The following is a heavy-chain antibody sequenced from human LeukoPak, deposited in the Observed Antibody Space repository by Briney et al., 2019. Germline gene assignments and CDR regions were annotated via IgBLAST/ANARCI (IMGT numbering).Heavy chain of an antibody. D-gene: IGHD3-22*01. J-gene: IGHJ4*02. Sequence: SETLSLTCAVYGVSFSGYYWSWIRQPPGKGLEWIGEINHSGSTNYNPSLKSRVTISVDTSKNQFSLKLSSVTAADTAVYYCASVVTGGEDYWGQGTLVTVSS. V-gene: IGHV4-34*01. CDR2: INHSGST. CDR3: ASVVTGGEDY. CDR1: GVSFSGYY.